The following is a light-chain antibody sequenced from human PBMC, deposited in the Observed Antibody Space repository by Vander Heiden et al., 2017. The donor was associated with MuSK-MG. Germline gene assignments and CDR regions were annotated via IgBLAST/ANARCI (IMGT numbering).Light chain of an antibody. CDR1: SGSVSTSCY. V-gene: IGLV8-61*01. CDR3: VLFMGSYVV. J-gene: IGLJ2*01. Sequence: TVVTQEPSFSVSPGGTVTLTCGLSSGSVSTSCYPSWYQQTPGQAPRTLIYSTSTRSSGVPDRFSGSILGNKAALTITGAQADDESDYYCVLFMGSYVVFGGGTKLTVL. CDR2: STS.